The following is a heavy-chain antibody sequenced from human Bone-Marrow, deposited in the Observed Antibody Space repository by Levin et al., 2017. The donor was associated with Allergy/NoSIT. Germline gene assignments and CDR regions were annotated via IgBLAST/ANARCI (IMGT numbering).Heavy chain of an antibody. V-gene: IGHV3-33*01. D-gene: IGHD1-1*01. CDR2: IWFDGDKK. Sequence: GESLKISCEASGFTFSRYAMHWVRQAPGKGLEWVTLIWFDGDKKYYADSVTGRFSISGDDSKNTLYLEMNSLRAEDTAVYYCARGVGDNWNDVDFDFWGQGTLVTVSS. CDR3: ARGVGDNWNDVDFDF. J-gene: IGHJ4*02. CDR1: GFTFSRYA.